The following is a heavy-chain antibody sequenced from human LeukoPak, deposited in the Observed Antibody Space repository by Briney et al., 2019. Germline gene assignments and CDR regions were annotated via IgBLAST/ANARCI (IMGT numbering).Heavy chain of an antibody. CDR1: GFTFSSYG. D-gene: IGHD3-22*01. CDR3: AGSYDTSGYFDY. J-gene: IGHJ4*02. CDR2: IWYDGSNK. V-gene: IGHV3-30*02. Sequence: GGSLRLSCAASGFTFSSYGMHWVRQAPGKGLGWVAFIWYDGSNKYYADSVKGRLTISRDNSKNTLYLQMNSLRAEDTAVYYCAGSYDTSGYFDYWGQGTLVTVSS.